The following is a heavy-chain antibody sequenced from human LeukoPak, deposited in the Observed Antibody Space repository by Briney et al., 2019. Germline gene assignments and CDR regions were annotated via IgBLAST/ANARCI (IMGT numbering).Heavy chain of an antibody. D-gene: IGHD5-18*01. Sequence: GGSLRLSCAASGFTFSSYWMSWVRQAPGKGLEWVANIKQDGSEKYYVDSVKGRFTISRDNAKNSLYLQMNSLRAVDTAVYYCARAGMSSLQLSFDYWGQGTLVTVSS. CDR2: IKQDGSEK. CDR3: ARAGMSSLQLSFDY. J-gene: IGHJ4*02. CDR1: GFTFSSYW. V-gene: IGHV3-7*01.